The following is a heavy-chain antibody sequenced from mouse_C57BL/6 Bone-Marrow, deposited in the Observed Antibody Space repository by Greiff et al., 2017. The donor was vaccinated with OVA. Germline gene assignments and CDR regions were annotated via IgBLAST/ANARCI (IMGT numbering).Heavy chain of an antibody. J-gene: IGHJ2*01. Sequence: EVHLVESGGGLVKPGGSLKLSCAASGFTFSSYAMSWVRQTPEKRLEWVATISDGGSYTYYPDNVKGRFTISRDNAKNNLYLQMSHLKSEDTAMYYCARDNYGRWLPFDYWGQGTTLTVSS. V-gene: IGHV5-4*01. CDR2: ISDGGSYT. CDR3: ARDNYGRWLPFDY. D-gene: IGHD2-3*01. CDR1: GFTFSSYA.